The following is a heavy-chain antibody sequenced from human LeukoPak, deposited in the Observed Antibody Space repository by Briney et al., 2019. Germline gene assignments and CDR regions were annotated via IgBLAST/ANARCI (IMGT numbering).Heavy chain of an antibody. J-gene: IGHJ4*02. CDR3: ARTSEGVTTFDY. CDR1: GYTFTSYD. D-gene: IGHD4-17*01. CDR2: INPNSGGT. V-gene: IGHV1-2*02. Sequence: ASVKVSCKASGYTFTSYDINWVRQAPGQGLEWMGWINPNSGGTNYAQNFQGRVTMTRDTSISTAYMELSGLTSDDTAVYYCARTSEGVTTFDYWGQGTLVTVSS.